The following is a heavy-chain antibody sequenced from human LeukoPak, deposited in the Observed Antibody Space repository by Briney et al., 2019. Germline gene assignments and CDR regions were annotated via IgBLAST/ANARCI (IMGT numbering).Heavy chain of an antibody. V-gene: IGHV4-30-4*01. CDR1: GGSISSGDYY. Sequence: SETLSLTCTVSGGSISSGDYYWSWIRPPPGKGLEWIGYIYYSGSTYYTPSLRSRLTMSVDTSKNQFSLKLSSVTAADTAVYYCARVTSDYYGSAIYYNPYYFDYWGQGTLVTVSS. D-gene: IGHD3-10*01. J-gene: IGHJ4*02. CDR3: ARVTSDYYGSAIYYNPYYFDY. CDR2: IYYSGST.